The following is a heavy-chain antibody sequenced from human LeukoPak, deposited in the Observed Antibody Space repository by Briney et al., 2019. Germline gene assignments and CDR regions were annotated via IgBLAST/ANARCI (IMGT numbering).Heavy chain of an antibody. CDR2: IRYDGSDI. Sequence: GGSLRLSCAASRFVFPSHGMHWVRQAPGKGLEWVAFIRYDGSDIYYADSVKGRFTISRDNSKKTLYLQMNSLRAEDTAVYYCAKDKSPSTYSSSWYNYYYGMDVWGQGTTVTVSS. D-gene: IGHD6-13*01. V-gene: IGHV3-30*02. CDR1: RFVFPSHG. J-gene: IGHJ6*02. CDR3: AKDKSPSTYSSSWYNYYYGMDV.